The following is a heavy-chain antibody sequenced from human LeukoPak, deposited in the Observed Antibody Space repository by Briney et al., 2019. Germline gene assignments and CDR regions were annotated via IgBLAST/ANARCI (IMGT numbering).Heavy chain of an antibody. Sequence: GRSLRLSCAASGSTFSSYAMHWVRQAPGKGLEWVAVISYDGSNKYYADSVKGRFTISRDNSKNTLYLQMNSLRAEDTAVYYCANAYGDYVPFDYWGQGTLVTVSS. CDR3: ANAYGDYVPFDY. V-gene: IGHV3-30-3*01. J-gene: IGHJ4*02. CDR2: ISYDGSNK. CDR1: GSTFSSYA. D-gene: IGHD4-17*01.